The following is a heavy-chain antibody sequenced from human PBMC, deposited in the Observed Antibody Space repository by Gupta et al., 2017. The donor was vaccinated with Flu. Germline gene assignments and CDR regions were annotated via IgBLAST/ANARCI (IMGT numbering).Heavy chain of an antibody. Sequence: EVHMVESGGDLVKPGGSLRLSRAASGFIFINARMNWVRQAPGKGLEGVGRIKSKYDGGTTDDAAPVKGRFTISRYDSKSTVFLQMNSLETDDTGVYYCATGGYFFDYWGQGTPVTVSS. J-gene: IGHJ4*02. CDR2: IKSKYDGGTT. CDR1: GFIFINAR. V-gene: IGHV3-15*01. D-gene: IGHD3-16*01. CDR3: ATGGYFFDY.